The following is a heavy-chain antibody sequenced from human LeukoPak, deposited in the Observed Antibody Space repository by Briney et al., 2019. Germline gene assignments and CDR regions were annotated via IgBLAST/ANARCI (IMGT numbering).Heavy chain of an antibody. D-gene: IGHD5-24*01. V-gene: IGHV4-59*01. CDR3: ARGADGYNWYFDY. J-gene: IGHJ4*02. CDR1: GGSISSYH. Sequence: SEALSLTCTVSGGSISSYHWSWIRQPPGKGLEWIGYIYYSGSTNYNPSLKSRVTISVDTSKNQFSLNLSSVTAADTAVYYCARGADGYNWYFDYWGQGTLVTVSS. CDR2: IYYSGST.